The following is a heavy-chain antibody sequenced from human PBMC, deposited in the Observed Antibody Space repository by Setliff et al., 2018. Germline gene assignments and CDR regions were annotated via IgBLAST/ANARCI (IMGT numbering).Heavy chain of an antibody. CDR1: GYSFTSFS. J-gene: IGHJ3*02. CDR2: VSTYNGDT. CDR3: ARRPIALAGYRKGAFDI. V-gene: IGHV1-18*01. Sequence: ASVKVSCKSSGYSFTSFSITWVRQAPGQGLEWLGWVSTYNGDTKSAQKFRGRVTMTTDISTSTVYMELRTLRSDDTAVYYCARRPIALAGYRKGAFDIWGQGTMVTVSS. D-gene: IGHD6-19*01.